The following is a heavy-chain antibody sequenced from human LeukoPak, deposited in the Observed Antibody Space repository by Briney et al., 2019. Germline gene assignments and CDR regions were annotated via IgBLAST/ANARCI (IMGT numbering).Heavy chain of an antibody. Sequence: PSETLSLTCTVSGGSISSSSYYWGWIRQPPGKGLEWIGSFYYSGSTYYNPPLKSRVTISVDTSKNQFSLKLSSVTAADTAVYYCTRQGSLGTSGYDYWGQGTLVTVSS. CDR1: GGSISSSSYY. V-gene: IGHV4-39*01. CDR3: TRQGSLGTSGYDY. J-gene: IGHJ4*02. D-gene: IGHD1-7*01. CDR2: FYYSGST.